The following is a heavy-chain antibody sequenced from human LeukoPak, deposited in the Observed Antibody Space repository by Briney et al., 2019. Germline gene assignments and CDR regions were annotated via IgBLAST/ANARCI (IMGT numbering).Heavy chain of an antibody. CDR2: IKQDGSEK. J-gene: IGHJ4*02. D-gene: IGHD3-10*01. V-gene: IGHV3-7*05. CDR1: GFTFSSYW. CDR3: ARALPTGYGSGSFRDY. Sequence: GGSLRLSCAASGFTFSSYWMSWVRQAPGQGLEWVANIKQDGSEKYYVDSVKGRFTISRDNAKNSLYLQMNSLRAEDTAVYYCARALPTGYGSGSFRDYWGQGTLVTVSS.